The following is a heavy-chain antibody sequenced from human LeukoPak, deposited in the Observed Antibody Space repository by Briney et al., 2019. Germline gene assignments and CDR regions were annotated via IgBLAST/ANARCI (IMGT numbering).Heavy chain of an antibody. CDR2: IIPIFGTA. D-gene: IGHD3-22*01. Sequence: ASVKVSCKASGGTFSSYGISWVRQAPGQGLEWMGRIIPIFGTANYAQKFQGRVTITADKSTSTAYMELSSLRSEDTAVYYCARSAYYYDSSGSRDAFDIWGQGTMVTVSS. J-gene: IGHJ3*02. CDR1: GGTFSSYG. V-gene: IGHV1-69*06. CDR3: ARSAYYYDSSGSRDAFDI.